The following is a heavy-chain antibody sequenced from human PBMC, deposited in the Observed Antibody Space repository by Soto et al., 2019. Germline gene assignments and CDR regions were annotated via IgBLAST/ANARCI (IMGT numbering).Heavy chain of an antibody. V-gene: IGHV4-61*01. Sequence: QVQLQESGPGLVKPSETLSLTCTVSGGSVSSGSYYWSWIRQPPGKGLEWIGYIYYSGSTNYNPSLKSRVTISVDTAKNQFSLKLSSVTAEDTAVYYCARAVFRYFDWFKTLCWFDPWGQGTLVTVSS. CDR1: GGSVSSGSYY. D-gene: IGHD3-9*01. CDR2: IYYSGST. CDR3: ARAVFRYFDWFKTLCWFDP. J-gene: IGHJ5*02.